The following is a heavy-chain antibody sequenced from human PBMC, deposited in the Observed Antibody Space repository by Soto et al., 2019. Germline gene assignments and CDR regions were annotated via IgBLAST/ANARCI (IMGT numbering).Heavy chain of an antibody. D-gene: IGHD3-10*01. V-gene: IGHV3-66*01. CDR3: ARDRFAYDMDA. Sequence: GGSLRLSCAASGFTVSSNYMSWVRQAPGKGLEWVSFIYSGGSTYYADSVKGRFTISRDKSKNTLYLQMNSLRADDTAMYYCARDRFAYDMDAWGQGTTVTVSS. CDR2: IYSGGST. CDR1: GFTVSSNY. J-gene: IGHJ6*02.